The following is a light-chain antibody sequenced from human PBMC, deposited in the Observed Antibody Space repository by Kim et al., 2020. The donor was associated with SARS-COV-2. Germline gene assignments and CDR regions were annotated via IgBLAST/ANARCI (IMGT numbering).Light chain of an antibody. CDR3: QQSYSTPYT. CDR1: QSISSY. CDR2: TAS. Sequence: SASVGDRVTITCRASQSISSYLNWYQQKPGKAPNLLIYTASSLQSGVPSRFSGSGSGTDFSLTISSRQPEDFATYYCQQSYSTPYTFGQGTKLEI. V-gene: IGKV1-39*01. J-gene: IGKJ2*01.